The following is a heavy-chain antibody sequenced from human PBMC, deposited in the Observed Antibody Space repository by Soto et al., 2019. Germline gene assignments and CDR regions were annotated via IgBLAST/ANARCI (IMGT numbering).Heavy chain of an antibody. CDR1: GFTSFG. D-gene: IGHD6-13*01. CDR2: ISDTGADK. Sequence: PRLSCAASGFTSFGMHWVRQAPGKGLEWVAVISDTGADKYYAESVKGRFTIARDNSMSTVYLQMNSLRVDDTAVYYCAKAEGGSSWSHRYYGTNVWGQGTTVTVSS. V-gene: IGHV3-30*18. J-gene: IGHJ6*02. CDR3: AKAEGGSSWSHRYYGTNV.